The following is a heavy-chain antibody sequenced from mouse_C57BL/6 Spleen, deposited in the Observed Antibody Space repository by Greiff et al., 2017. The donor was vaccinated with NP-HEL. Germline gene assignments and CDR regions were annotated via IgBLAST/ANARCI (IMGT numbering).Heavy chain of an antibody. V-gene: IGHV1-80*01. CDR1: GYAFSSYW. CDR2: IYPGDGDT. Sequence: QVQLQQPGAELVKPGASVKISCKASGYAFSSYWMNWVKQRPGKGLEWIGQIYPGDGDTNYNGKFKGKATLTADKSSSTAYMQLSSLTSEDSAVYFCARGGDDYLAWFAYWGQGTLVTVSA. J-gene: IGHJ3*01. D-gene: IGHD2-4*01. CDR3: ARGGDDYLAWFAY.